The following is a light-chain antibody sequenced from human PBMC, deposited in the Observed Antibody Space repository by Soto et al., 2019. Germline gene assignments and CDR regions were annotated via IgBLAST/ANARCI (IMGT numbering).Light chain of an antibody. Sequence: DIQMTQSPSTLSASVGDRVTITCRASQGISSYLAWYQQKPGKAPKLLIYDASSLESGVPSRFSGSGAGTEFTLTISSLQPDDFATYYCQHYYGFSRTFGQGTKVDIK. CDR3: QHYYGFSRT. CDR1: QGISSY. J-gene: IGKJ1*01. CDR2: DAS. V-gene: IGKV1-5*01.